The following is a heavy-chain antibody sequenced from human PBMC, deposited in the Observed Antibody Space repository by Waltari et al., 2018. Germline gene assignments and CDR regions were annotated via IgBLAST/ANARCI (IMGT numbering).Heavy chain of an antibody. CDR3: AADSRWVREFDYYYMDV. CDR1: GFTFTNSA. J-gene: IGHJ6*03. Sequence: QMQLVQSGPEVKKPGTSVKVSCKASGFTFTNSAVQWVRQARGQRPEWIGWIVGGGGHTNYYAQKFQGRVTITGDMFTGTVYMELSSLRSEDTAVYYCAADSRWVREFDYYYMDVWGIGTTVIVSS. D-gene: IGHD3-10*01. V-gene: IGHV1-58*01. CDR2: IVGGGGHT.